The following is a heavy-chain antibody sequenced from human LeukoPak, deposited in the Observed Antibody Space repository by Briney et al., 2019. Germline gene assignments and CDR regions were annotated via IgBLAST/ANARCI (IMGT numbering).Heavy chain of an antibody. J-gene: IGHJ2*01. D-gene: IGHD4-17*01. V-gene: IGHV4-30-4*07. Sequence: SETLSLTCAVSGGSISSGVYSWSWVRQPPGKGLEWIGYIYYGGNTYYNPSLKSRLTISLDTSNNQFSLKLSSVTAADTAVYYCARDLPFYGDYKPSWYFDLWGRGTLVTVSS. CDR2: IYYGGNT. CDR1: GGSISSGVYS. CDR3: ARDLPFYGDYKPSWYFDL.